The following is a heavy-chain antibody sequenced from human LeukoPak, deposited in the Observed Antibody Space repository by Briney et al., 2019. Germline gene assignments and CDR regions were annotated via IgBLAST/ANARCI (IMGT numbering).Heavy chain of an antibody. CDR2: IYTSGST. V-gene: IGHV4-61*02. D-gene: IGHD3-10*01. Sequence: SETLSLTCTVSGGSISSSSYSWSWIRQPAGKGLEWIGRIYTSGSTNYNPSLKSRVTMSVDTSKNQFSLKLSSVTAADTAVYYCARGLRGLSKPFDPWGQGTLVTVSS. CDR3: ARGLRGLSKPFDP. CDR1: GGSISSSSYS. J-gene: IGHJ5*02.